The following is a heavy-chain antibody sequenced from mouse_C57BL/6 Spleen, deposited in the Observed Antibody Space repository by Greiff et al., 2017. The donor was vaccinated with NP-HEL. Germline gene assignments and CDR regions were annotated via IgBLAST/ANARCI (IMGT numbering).Heavy chain of an antibody. J-gene: IGHJ2*01. CDR1: GYTFTSYT. Sequence: VQLQQSGAELARPGASVKMSCKASGYTFTSYTMHWVKQRPGQGLEWIGYINPSSGYTKYNQKFKDKATLTADKSSSTAYMQLSSLTSEDSAVYYCARPVITTVVEDYFDYWGQGTTLTVSS. V-gene: IGHV1-4*01. D-gene: IGHD1-1*01. CDR3: ARPVITTVVEDYFDY. CDR2: INPSSGYT.